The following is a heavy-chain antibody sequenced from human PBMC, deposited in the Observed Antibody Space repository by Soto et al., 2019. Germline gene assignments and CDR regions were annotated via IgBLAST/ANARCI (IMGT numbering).Heavy chain of an antibody. CDR2: IPYDGTNT. J-gene: IGHJ6*02. D-gene: IGHD3-16*01. CDR1: GITFS. V-gene: IGHV3-30*04. CDR3: ARDKEVSKGRGGMDV. Sequence: GGSXRLSCAASGITFSMNGVLQSPGKGLEWVAVIPYDGTNTYYADSVKGRFTVSRDNSKNTLYLQMNSLTTEDTAVYYCARDKEVSKGRGGMDVWGRGTTVTVSS.